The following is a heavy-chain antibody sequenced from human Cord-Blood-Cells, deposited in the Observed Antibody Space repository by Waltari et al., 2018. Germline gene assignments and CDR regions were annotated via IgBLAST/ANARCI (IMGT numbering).Heavy chain of an antibody. CDR2: INPSGGST. CDR3: ARAELGIYAFDI. Sequence: QVQLVQSGAEVKKPGASVKVSCKASGYTFTSYYMHWVRQAPGQGLEWMGIINPSGGSTSYAQKFQGRVTRTRDTSTSTVYMELSSLRSEDTAVYYCARAELGIYAFDIWGQGTMVTVSS. CDR1: GYTFTSYY. V-gene: IGHV1-46*01. D-gene: IGHD7-27*01. J-gene: IGHJ3*02.